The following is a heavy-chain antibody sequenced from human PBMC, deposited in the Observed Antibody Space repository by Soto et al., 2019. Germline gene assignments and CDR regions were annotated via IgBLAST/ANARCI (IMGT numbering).Heavy chain of an antibody. J-gene: IGHJ4*02. CDR3: ARARDIVVVPAAPFDY. CDR1: GFTFSSYS. CDR2: ISSSSSYI. Sequence: PGGSLRLSCAASGFTFSSYSMNWVRQAPGKGLEWVSSISSSSSYIYYADSVKGRFTISRDNAKNSLYLQMNSLRAEDTAVYYCARARDIVVVPAAPFDYWGQGTLVTVSS. D-gene: IGHD2-2*01. V-gene: IGHV3-21*01.